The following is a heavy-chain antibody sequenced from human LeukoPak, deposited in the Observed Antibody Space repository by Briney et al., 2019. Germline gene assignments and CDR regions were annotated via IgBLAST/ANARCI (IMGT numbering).Heavy chain of an antibody. D-gene: IGHD5-18*01. J-gene: IGHJ4*02. CDR2: IYYSGST. V-gene: IGHV4-59*01. Sequence: SETLSLTCTVSGGSISSYYWSWIRQPPGKGLEWIGYIYYSGSTNYSPSLKSRVTILVDTSQNQFSLKLSSVTAADTAVYYCATRGRGYSYGWYWGQGTLVTVSS. CDR1: GGSISSYY. CDR3: ATRGRGYSYGWY.